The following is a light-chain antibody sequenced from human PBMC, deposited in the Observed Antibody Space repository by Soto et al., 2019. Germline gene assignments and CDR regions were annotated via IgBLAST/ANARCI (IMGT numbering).Light chain of an antibody. CDR2: DAS. CDR3: QQYNNWPRT. CDR1: QSVDND. J-gene: IGKJ4*01. V-gene: IGKV3D-15*01. Sequence: DIVMTQSPATLSVSPGDRATLSCRASQSVDNDLAWYQQKPGQPPRLLIYDASTRATGIPARFSGSQSGTEFTLTISSLLSEDFAVYFCQQYNNWPRTFGGGTKVETK.